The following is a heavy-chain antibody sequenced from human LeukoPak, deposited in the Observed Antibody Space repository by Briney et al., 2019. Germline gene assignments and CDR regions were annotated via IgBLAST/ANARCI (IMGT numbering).Heavy chain of an antibody. CDR3: ANGGYSYGFDY. D-gene: IGHD5-18*01. CDR2: ISSGGTI. V-gene: IGHV3-48*01. CDR1: GFTVSSYS. J-gene: IGHJ4*02. Sequence: PGGSLRLSCAASGFTVSSYSMNWVRQAPGKGLEWVSYISSGGTIYYADSVKGRFTISRDSAKNSLYLQMNSLRAEDTAVYYCANGGYSYGFDYWGQGTLVTVSS.